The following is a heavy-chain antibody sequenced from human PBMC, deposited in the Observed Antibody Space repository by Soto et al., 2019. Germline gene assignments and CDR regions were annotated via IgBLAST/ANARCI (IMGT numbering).Heavy chain of an antibody. V-gene: IGHV1-18*01. Sequence: ASVKVSCKAFCYTFTSYGISWVRQAPGQGLEWMGWISAYNGNTNYAQKLQGRVTMTTDTSTSTAYMELRSLRSDDTAVYYCAREGVAARPGLRYFDWLAPAFGMDVWGQGTTVTVSS. D-gene: IGHD3-9*01. CDR3: AREGVAARPGLRYFDWLAPAFGMDV. J-gene: IGHJ6*02. CDR2: ISAYNGNT. CDR1: CYTFTSYG.